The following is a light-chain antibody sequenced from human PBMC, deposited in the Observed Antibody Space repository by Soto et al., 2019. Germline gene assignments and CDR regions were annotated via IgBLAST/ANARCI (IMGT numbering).Light chain of an antibody. CDR1: QSVSYN. J-gene: IGKJ4*01. CDR2: GAF. CDR3: QQYKNWPPLT. Sequence: EIVMTQSPATLSVSPGERATLSCRASQSVSYNLAWYQQKPGQGPRLLIYGAFTRATGIPARFSGSGSRTEFTLTISSLQSEDFGVYYCQQYKNWPPLTFGGGTKVEIK. V-gene: IGKV3-15*01.